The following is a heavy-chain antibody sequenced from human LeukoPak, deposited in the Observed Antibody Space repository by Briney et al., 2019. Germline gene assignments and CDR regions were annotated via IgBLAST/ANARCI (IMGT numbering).Heavy chain of an antibody. J-gene: IGHJ4*02. CDR3: ARVAGYLRSSWYIFDY. V-gene: IGHV3-7*01. CDR1: GFSLSSYW. Sequence: GGSLRLSCAASGFSLSSYWMSWVRQAPGKGLEWVANIRKDGSEKYYVDSVTGRFTISRDNAKNTLYLQMNSLRAEDTAVYYCARVAGYLRSSWYIFDYWGQGTLVTVSS. CDR2: IRKDGSEK. D-gene: IGHD6-13*01.